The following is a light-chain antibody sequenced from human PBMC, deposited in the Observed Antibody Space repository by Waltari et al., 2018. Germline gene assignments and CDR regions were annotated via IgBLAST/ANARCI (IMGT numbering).Light chain of an antibody. V-gene: IGKV1-39*01. CDR1: QRIRSY. J-gene: IGKJ4*01. CDR2: AAS. Sequence: DIQMTQSPSSLSASVRDRVTITCRASQRIRSYSNWYQQKPGKVPKLLIYAASTLQDGVPSRFSGSGSGTDFSLTITSLQPEDFAFYYCQQTSSTPSFGGGPKVEIK. CDR3: QQTSSTPS.